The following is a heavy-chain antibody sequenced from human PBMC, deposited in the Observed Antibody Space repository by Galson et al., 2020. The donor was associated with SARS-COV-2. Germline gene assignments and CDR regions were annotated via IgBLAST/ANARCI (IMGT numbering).Heavy chain of an antibody. CDR1: GFTFSSYE. Sequence: GGSLRLSCAASGFTFSSYEMNWVRQAPGKGLEWVSYISSSGSTIYYADSVKGRFTISRDNAKNSLYLQMNSLRAEDTAVYYCARDRVTYYEILTGDPGVGAFDIWGQGTMVTVSS. J-gene: IGHJ3*02. CDR3: ARDRVTYYEILTGDPGVGAFDI. D-gene: IGHD3-9*01. CDR2: ISSSGSTI. V-gene: IGHV3-48*03.